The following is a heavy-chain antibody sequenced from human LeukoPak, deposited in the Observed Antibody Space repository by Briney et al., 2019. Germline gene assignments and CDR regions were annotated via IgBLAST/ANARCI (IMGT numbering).Heavy chain of an antibody. CDR1: GFSFGSYW. D-gene: IGHD2-21*02. CDR2: MKHDGIEK. J-gene: IGHJ4*02. CDR3: AKEIVLVTGMFDY. V-gene: IGHV3-7*05. Sequence: PGGSLRLSCVASGFSFGSYWMAWVRQAPGKGLEWVANMKHDGIEKYYVDSVKGRFTISRDNTKNSLYLHMSSLRVEDTAVYYCAKEIVLVTGMFDYWGQGTLVTVSS.